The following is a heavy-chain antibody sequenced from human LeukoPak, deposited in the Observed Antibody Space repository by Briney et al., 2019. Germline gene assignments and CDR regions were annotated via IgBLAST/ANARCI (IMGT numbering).Heavy chain of an antibody. J-gene: IGHJ4*02. CDR2: VNTYNGNT. CDR1: GYTFTSYG. CDR3: ARYYCSGWPNFDY. D-gene: IGHD6-19*01. V-gene: IGHV1-18*01. Sequence: ASVKVSCKASGYTFTSYGISWVRQAPGQGLEWMGWVNTYNGNTNYAHNLQGRVTMTTDTSTSTAYMELRSLRSDDTAVYYCARYYCSGWPNFDYWGQGTLVTVSS.